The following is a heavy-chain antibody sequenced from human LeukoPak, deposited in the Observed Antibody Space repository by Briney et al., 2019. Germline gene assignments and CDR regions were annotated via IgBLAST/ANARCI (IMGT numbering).Heavy chain of an antibody. CDR3: AATIFGVVEYFDY. J-gene: IGHJ4*02. V-gene: IGHV4-39*01. CDR1: GGSISSSSYY. Sequence: PSETLSLTCTVSGGSISSSSYYWGWIRQPPGKGLEWIGSIYYSGSTYYNPSLKSRVTISVDTSKNQFSLKLSSVTAADTAVYYCAATIFGVVEYFDYWGQGTLVTVSS. CDR2: IYYSGST. D-gene: IGHD3-3*01.